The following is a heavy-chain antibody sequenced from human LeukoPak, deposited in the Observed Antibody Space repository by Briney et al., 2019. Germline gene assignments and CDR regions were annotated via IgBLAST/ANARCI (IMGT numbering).Heavy chain of an antibody. Sequence: GGSLRLSCAASGFTFSDYYMSWIRQAPGKGLEWVSYISSSGSTIYYADSVKGRFTISRDNAKNSLYLQMNSLRAEDTAVYYCAREVTFFQAGYSSGWYWFDPWGQGTLVTVSS. V-gene: IGHV3-11*01. CDR1: GFTFSDYY. D-gene: IGHD6-19*01. CDR2: ISSSGSTI. CDR3: AREVTFFQAGYSSGWYWFDP. J-gene: IGHJ5*02.